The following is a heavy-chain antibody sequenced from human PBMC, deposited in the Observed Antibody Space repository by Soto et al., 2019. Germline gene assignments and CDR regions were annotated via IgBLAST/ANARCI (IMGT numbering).Heavy chain of an antibody. CDR2: ISGSGGST. CDR3: AKGAVARHMYGMDV. Sequence: GGSLRLSCAASGFTFSSYAMSWVRPAPGKGLEWVSAISGSGGSTYYADSVKGRFTISRDNSKNTLYLQMNSLRAEDTAVYYCAKGAVARHMYGMDVWGQGTTVTVSS. V-gene: IGHV3-23*01. CDR1: GFTFSSYA. J-gene: IGHJ6*02. D-gene: IGHD6-19*01.